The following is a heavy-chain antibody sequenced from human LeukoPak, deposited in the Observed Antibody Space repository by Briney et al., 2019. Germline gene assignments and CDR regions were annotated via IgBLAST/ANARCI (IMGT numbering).Heavy chain of an antibody. J-gene: IGHJ4*02. V-gene: IGHV4-59*01. CDR2: IYYSGST. D-gene: IGHD4-17*01. CDR1: GGSISSYY. Sequence: SETLSLTCTVSGGSISSYYWNWIRQPPGKGLEWIGYIYYSGSTNYNPSLKSRVTISVDTSKNQFSLKLSSVTAADTAVYYCARALDAVTSYYFDYWGQGTLVTVSS. CDR3: ARALDAVTSYYFDY.